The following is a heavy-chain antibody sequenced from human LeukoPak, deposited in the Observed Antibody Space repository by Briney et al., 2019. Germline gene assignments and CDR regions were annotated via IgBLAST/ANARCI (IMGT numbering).Heavy chain of an antibody. CDR2: INHSGST. CDR1: GGSLSGYY. CDR3: ARGIVRGVLVFGY. Sequence: SETLSLTCAVYGGSLSGYYRTWIRQPPGKGLEWIGEINHSGSTNYNPSLKSRVTISVDTSKNQFSLKLSSVTAADTALYYCARGIVRGVLVFGYWGQGTLVTVSS. J-gene: IGHJ4*02. V-gene: IGHV4-34*01. D-gene: IGHD3-10*01.